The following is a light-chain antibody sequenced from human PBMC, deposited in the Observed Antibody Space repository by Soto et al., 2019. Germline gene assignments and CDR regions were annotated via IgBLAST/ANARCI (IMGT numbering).Light chain of an antibody. CDR3: QKYGSSLFT. CDR2: GAS. CDR1: QSVSSSY. V-gene: IGKV3-20*01. J-gene: IGKJ3*01. Sequence: EIVLTQSQGTLSLSPGEGATLSCRASQSVSSSYLAWYQQKPGQAPRLLIYGASSRATAIPDRFSGSGSGTDFTLTISRVEPEDFAVYYCQKYGSSLFTFGPGTKVDIK.